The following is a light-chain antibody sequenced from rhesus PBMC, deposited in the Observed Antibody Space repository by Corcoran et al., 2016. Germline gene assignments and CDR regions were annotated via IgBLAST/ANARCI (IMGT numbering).Light chain of an antibody. J-gene: IGLJ6*01. Sequence: SYDLTQPPSVSVSPGQTARITCGGDNIGSEAVHWYQQKPPQAPVLVISSDSERPSGIPERFSGSKSGTTATLTISGVEAGDEADYYCQVWDISSDHDVFGSGTKLTVL. CDR1: NIGSEA. V-gene: IGLV3-44*01. CDR2: SDS. CDR3: QVWDISSDHDV.